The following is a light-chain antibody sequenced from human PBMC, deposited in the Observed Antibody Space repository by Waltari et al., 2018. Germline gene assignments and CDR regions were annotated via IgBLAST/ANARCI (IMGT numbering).Light chain of an antibody. V-gene: IGKV1-12*01. CDR1: QAISNW. J-gene: IGKJ4*01. Sequence: DIQMTQSPSTVSASVGDRITITCRASQAISNWLAWFQQKPGRAPNLLIYSASRLQSGVPSRFSGSGSGTDFTLTISSLQPEDFATYFCQQAKGFPLTFGGGTRVDLK. CDR3: QQAKGFPLT. CDR2: SAS.